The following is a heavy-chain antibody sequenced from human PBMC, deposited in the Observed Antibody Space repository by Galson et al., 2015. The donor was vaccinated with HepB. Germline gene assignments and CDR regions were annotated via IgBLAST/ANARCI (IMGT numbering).Heavy chain of an antibody. J-gene: IGHJ3*02. V-gene: IGHV3-30*04. CDR3: TGEDYGGHGIFDI. CDR2: IVLNGFDK. CDR1: GFSISTYT. Sequence: SLRLSCAASGFSISTYTMHWVRQAPGQGLEWVSTIVLNGFDKFYADSVKGRFTISRDNAHNTLSLQMNSLRDDDTAVYYCTGEDYGGHGIFDIWGQGTMVTVS. D-gene: IGHD4-23*01.